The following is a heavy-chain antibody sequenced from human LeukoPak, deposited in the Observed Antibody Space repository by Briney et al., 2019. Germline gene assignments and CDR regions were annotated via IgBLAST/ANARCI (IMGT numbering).Heavy chain of an antibody. CDR1: GFTFSDYY. V-gene: IGHV3-11*01. J-gene: IGHJ4*02. CDR3: ARDLYGDFVVVQAASFDY. CDR2: ISSSGSTI. Sequence: GGSLRLSCAASGFTFSDYYMSWIRQAPGKGLEWVSYISSSGSTIYYADSVKGRFTISRDNAKNSLYLQMNSLRAEDTAVYYCARDLYGDFVVVQAASFDYWAKETRVTVPS. D-gene: IGHD2-2*01.